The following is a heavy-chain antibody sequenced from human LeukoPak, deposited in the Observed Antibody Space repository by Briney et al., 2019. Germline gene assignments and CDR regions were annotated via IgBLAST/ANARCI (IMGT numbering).Heavy chain of an antibody. CDR3: VREGYSYLVYYFDY. Sequence: GGSLRLSCVVSGFTFSSYWMSWVRQAPGKGLEWVANIKQDGSEKYYVDSVKGRFTISRDNAKNSLYPQMNSLRAEDTAVYYCVREGYSYLVYYFDYWGQGTLVTVSS. D-gene: IGHD5-18*01. V-gene: IGHV3-7*01. CDR1: GFTFSSYW. CDR2: IKQDGSEK. J-gene: IGHJ4*02.